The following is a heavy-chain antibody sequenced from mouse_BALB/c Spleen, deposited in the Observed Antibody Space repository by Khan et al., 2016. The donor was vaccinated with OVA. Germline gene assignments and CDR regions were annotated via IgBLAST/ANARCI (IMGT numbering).Heavy chain of an antibody. V-gene: IGHV2-9*02. J-gene: IGHJ2*01. CDR2: IWAGGST. D-gene: IGHD1-3*01. Sequence: QVRLQQSGPGLVAPSQTLSITCTVSGFSLTSYGVHWVRQPPGKGLEWLGVIWAGGSTNYNSALMSRLSTSTDNSKSQVYLKMNRLQTDDTAMYYCARREDIWGQGTTLTVSS. CDR3: ARREDI. CDR1: GFSLTSYG.